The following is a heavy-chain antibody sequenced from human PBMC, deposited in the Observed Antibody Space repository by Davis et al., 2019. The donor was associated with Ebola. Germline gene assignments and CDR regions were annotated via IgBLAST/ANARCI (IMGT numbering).Heavy chain of an antibody. CDR2: ISSSGSTI. D-gene: IGHD6-13*01. Sequence: GESLKISCAASGFTFSSYEMNWVRQAPGKGLEWVSYISSSGSTIYYADSVKGRFTISRDNAKNSLYLQMNSLRDEDTAVYYCARTPMYSSSWYCWFDPWGQGTLVTVSS. CDR1: GFTFSSYE. CDR3: ARTPMYSSSWYCWFDP. V-gene: IGHV3-48*03. J-gene: IGHJ5*02.